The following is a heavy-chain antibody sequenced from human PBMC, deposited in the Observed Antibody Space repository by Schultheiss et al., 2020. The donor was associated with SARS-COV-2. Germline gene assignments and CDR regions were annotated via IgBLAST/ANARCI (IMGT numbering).Heavy chain of an antibody. CDR2: IYYSGST. Sequence: SETLSLTCTVSGGSISSGDYYWSWIRQPPGKGLEWIGYIYYSGSTYYNPSLKSRVTISVDTSKNQFSLKLSSVTAADTAVYYCARGSGITGTTLYYYGMDVWGQGTTVTVSS. V-gene: IGHV4-30-4*01. CDR1: GGSISSGDYY. D-gene: IGHD1-7*01. J-gene: IGHJ6*02. CDR3: ARGSGITGTTLYYYGMDV.